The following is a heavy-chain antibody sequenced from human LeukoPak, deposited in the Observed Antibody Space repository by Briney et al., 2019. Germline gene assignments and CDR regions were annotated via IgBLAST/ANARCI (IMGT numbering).Heavy chain of an antibody. Sequence: PGGSLRLSCAASGFTFSDHSMNWVRQAPGKGLEWVSSISSSSSFLFYADSVKGRFTISRDNARNSLDLQMNSLRAEDTAVYYCARDSIVGYSTDWYRLDYFDYWGQGTLVAVSS. D-gene: IGHD5-12*01. CDR2: ISSSSSFL. J-gene: IGHJ4*02. CDR3: ARDSIVGYSTDWYRLDYFDY. V-gene: IGHV3-21*01. CDR1: GFTFSDHS.